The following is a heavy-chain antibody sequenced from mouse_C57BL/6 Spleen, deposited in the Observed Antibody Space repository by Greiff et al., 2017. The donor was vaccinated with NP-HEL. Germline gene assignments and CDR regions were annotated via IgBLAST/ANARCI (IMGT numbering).Heavy chain of an antibody. V-gene: IGHV1-54*01. D-gene: IGHD4-1*01. CDR2: INPGSGGT. CDR1: GYAFTNYL. J-gene: IGHJ2*01. CDR3: ARSSNWDVGY. Sequence: VKLQQSGAELVRPGTSVKVSCKASGYAFTNYLIEWVKQRPGQGLEWIGVINPGSGGTNYNEKFKGKATLTADKSSSTAYMQLSSLTSEDSAVYFGARSSNWDVGYWGQGTTLTVSS.